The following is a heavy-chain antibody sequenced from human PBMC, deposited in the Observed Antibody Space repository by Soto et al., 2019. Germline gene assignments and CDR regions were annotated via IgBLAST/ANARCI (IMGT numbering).Heavy chain of an antibody. V-gene: IGHV3-11*06. CDR2: ISSSSSYT. J-gene: IGHJ4*02. D-gene: IGHD6-6*01. CDR3: AREGSSSSYFDY. Sequence: GGSLRLSCAASVFTFSDYYMSWIRQAPGKGLEWVSYISSSSSYTNYADSVKGRFTISRDNAKNSLYLQMNSLRAEDTAVYYCAREGSSSSYFDYWGQGTLVTVSS. CDR1: VFTFSDYY.